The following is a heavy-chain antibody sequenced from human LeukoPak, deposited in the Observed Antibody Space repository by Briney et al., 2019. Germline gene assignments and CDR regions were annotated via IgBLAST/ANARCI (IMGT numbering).Heavy chain of an antibody. V-gene: IGHV4-4*02. CDR1: GGSISSSNW. Sequence: SQTLSLSCAVSGGSISSSNWWSSVRQPPGKGLEWIGEIYHSGSTNYNPSLKSRVTISVDKSKNQFSLKLSSVTAADTAVYYCVTRTDIAAAGFVYWGQGTLVTVSS. J-gene: IGHJ4*02. D-gene: IGHD6-13*01. CDR2: IYHSGST. CDR3: VTRTDIAAAGFVY.